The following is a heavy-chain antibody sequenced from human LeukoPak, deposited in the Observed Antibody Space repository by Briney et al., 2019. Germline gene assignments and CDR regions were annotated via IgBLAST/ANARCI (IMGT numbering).Heavy chain of an antibody. CDR1: GFTFSSFG. Sequence: GGSLRLSCAASGFTFSSFGMSWVRQAPGKGLEWVSAISVSGDSTNYADSVKGRFTISRGNSKNTLYLQMNSLRAEDTAVYYCAKVFFMDYWGQGTLVTVSS. CDR3: AKVFFMDY. V-gene: IGHV3-23*01. CDR2: ISVSGDST. D-gene: IGHD2-8*01. J-gene: IGHJ4*02.